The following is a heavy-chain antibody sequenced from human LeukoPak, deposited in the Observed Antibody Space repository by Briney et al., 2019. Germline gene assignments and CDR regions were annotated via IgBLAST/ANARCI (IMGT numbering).Heavy chain of an antibody. CDR2: INPSGGST. CDR1: GDSLSSYA. Sequence: ASVKVSCKASGDSLSSYAISWVRQAPGQGLEWMGIINPSGGSTSYAQKFQGRVTMTRDMSTSTVYMELSSLRSEDTAVYYCARDYCSGGSCYMDVWGKGTTVTVSS. CDR3: ARDYCSGGSCYMDV. V-gene: IGHV1-46*01. D-gene: IGHD2-15*01. J-gene: IGHJ6*03.